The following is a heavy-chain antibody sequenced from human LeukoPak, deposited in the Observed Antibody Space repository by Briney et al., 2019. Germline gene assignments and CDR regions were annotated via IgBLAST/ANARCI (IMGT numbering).Heavy chain of an antibody. Sequence: GGSLRLSCAASGFPFSSSATSWVRQAPGKGLEWVSTVSGSGGSTCCADSVKGRFTISRDNSKNTLYLQMNSLRAEDTAVYYCAKAQLGRFDYWGQGTLVTVSS. J-gene: IGHJ4*02. CDR1: GFPFSSSA. CDR2: VSGSGGST. V-gene: IGHV3-23*01. D-gene: IGHD6-13*01. CDR3: AKAQLGRFDY.